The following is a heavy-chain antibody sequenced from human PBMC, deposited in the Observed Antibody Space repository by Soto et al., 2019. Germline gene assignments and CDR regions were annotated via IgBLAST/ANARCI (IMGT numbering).Heavy chain of an antibody. D-gene: IGHD3-22*01. Sequence: GSLRLSCAASGFTFSSYGMHWVRQAPGKGLEWVAVISYDGSNKYYADSVKGRFTISRDNSKNTLYLQMNSLRAEDTAVYYCAKAPYYYDSSGYYRTWGQGTLVTVSS. J-gene: IGHJ5*02. CDR2: ISYDGSNK. V-gene: IGHV3-30*18. CDR3: AKAPYYYDSSGYYRT. CDR1: GFTFSSYG.